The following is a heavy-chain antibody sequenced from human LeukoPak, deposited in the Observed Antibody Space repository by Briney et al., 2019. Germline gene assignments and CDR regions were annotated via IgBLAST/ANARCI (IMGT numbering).Heavy chain of an antibody. J-gene: IGHJ6*03. CDR2: IQYDGSNA. Sequence: GGSLRLSCAASRFTFSSYGMHWVRQAPGKGLEWVAYIQYDGSNAQYADSVKGRFSIPRDSSKNILYLQMNSLRAEDTAVYYCAKDRCSNGVGCYYYYMDVWGKGTTVTISS. D-gene: IGHD2-8*01. CDR1: RFTFSSYG. V-gene: IGHV3-30*02. CDR3: AKDRCSNGVGCYYYYMDV.